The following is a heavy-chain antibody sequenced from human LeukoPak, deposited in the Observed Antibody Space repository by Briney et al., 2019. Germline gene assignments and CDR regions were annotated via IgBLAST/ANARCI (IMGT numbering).Heavy chain of an antibody. CDR3: ATFSSGWLPYFDY. V-gene: IGHV3-30*03. CDR1: GFTFSSYG. CDR2: ISYDGSNK. J-gene: IGHJ4*02. Sequence: LTGGSLRLSCAASGFTFSSYGMHWVRQAPGKGLEWVAVISYDGSNKYYADSVKGRFTISRDNSKNTLYLQMNSLRAEDTAVYYCATFSSGWLPYFDYWGQGTLVTVSS. D-gene: IGHD6-19*01.